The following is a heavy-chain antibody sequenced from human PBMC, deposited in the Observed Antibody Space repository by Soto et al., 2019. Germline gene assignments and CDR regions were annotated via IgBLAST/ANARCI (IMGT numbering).Heavy chain of an antibody. J-gene: IGHJ5*02. CDR1: GDSISSYY. Sequence: PSETLSLTCPVSGDSISSYYWSWIRQPPGKGLEWIGYIYYSGSTNYNPSLKSRVTISVDTSKNQFSLKLSSVTAADTAVYYCARGYCGGDCYFFRWFDPWGQGTLVTVSS. CDR3: ARGYCGGDCYFFRWFDP. V-gene: IGHV4-59*01. CDR2: IYYSGST. D-gene: IGHD2-21*02.